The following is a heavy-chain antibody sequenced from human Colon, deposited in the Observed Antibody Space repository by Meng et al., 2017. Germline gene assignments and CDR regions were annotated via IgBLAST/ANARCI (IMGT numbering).Heavy chain of an antibody. D-gene: IGHD3-22*01. CDR1: GYSFTSYD. J-gene: IGHJ4*02. CDR3: ARNYYDSSGYYYGY. V-gene: IGHV1-18*01. Sequence: QVQLVQSGAEVKKPEASVKVSCKTSGYSFTSYDITWVRQAPGQGLEWMGWISVYNGNTNYAQKFQGRVTMTTDTSTSTAYMELRSLRSDDTAVYYCARNYYDSSGYYYGYWGQGTLVTVSS. CDR2: ISVYNGNT.